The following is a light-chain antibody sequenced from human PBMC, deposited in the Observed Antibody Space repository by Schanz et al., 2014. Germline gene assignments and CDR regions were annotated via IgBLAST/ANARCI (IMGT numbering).Light chain of an antibody. CDR2: DVS. V-gene: IGLV2-14*03. CDR1: SSDIGGYNY. J-gene: IGLJ3*02. Sequence: QSALTQPASVSGSPGQSITISCTGTSSDIGGYNYVSWYQQHPGKAPKLMIYDVSNRPSGVSNRFSGSKSGNTASLTISGLQVEDEADYYCSSYAGSTWVFGGGTKLTVL. CDR3: SSYAGSTWV.